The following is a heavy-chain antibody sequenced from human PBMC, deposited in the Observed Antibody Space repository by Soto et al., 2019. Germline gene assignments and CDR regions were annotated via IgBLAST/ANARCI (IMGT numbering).Heavy chain of an antibody. Sequence: PGGSLRLSCAASGFTIDNYGMSWVRQVPGKGLEWVSGITTAGDTYYPGSVKGRFTISREKAKNSLYLQMNSLSAGDTAVYYCARELHGGSYGMDVWGQGTTVTVSS. V-gene: IGHV3-13*01. J-gene: IGHJ6*02. CDR1: GFTIDNYG. CDR2: ITTAGDT. CDR3: ARELHGGSYGMDV.